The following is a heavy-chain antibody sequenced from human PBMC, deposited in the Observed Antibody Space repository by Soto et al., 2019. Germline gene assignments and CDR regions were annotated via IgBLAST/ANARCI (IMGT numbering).Heavy chain of an antibody. V-gene: IGHV3-30*18. CDR1: GFTFSSYG. CDR2: ISNDGSNK. Sequence: QVQLVESGGGVVQPGRSLRLSCEASGFTFSSYGMHWVRQAPGKGLEWVAVISNDGSNKNYADSVKGRFTISRDNSKNTLYLQMNSLSSEDTAVYYCAKSKDMGANDYKLDYWGRGTLVTVSS. D-gene: IGHD2-15*01. J-gene: IGHJ4*02. CDR3: AKSKDMGANDYKLDY.